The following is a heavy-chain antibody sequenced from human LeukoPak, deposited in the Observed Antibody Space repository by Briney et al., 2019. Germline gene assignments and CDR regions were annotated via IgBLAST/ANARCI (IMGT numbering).Heavy chain of an antibody. CDR2: ILPDGSYE. Sequence: GGSLRLSCAASGFTFSDSWMTWVRQAPGKGLEWVANILPDGSYEHYVDSVKGRFTISRDNAKNSLSLQMNSLRTEDTAVYYCASDYGDYYFDYWGQGTLVTVSS. CDR3: ASDYGDYYFDY. D-gene: IGHD4-17*01. V-gene: IGHV3-7*01. J-gene: IGHJ4*02. CDR1: GFTFSDSW.